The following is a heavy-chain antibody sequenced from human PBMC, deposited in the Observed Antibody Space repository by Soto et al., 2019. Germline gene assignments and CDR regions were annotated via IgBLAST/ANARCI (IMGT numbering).Heavy chain of an antibody. CDR3: ATAFPESSSWARDDAFDI. D-gene: IGHD6-13*01. CDR2: INPNSGGT. V-gene: IGHV1-2*02. J-gene: IGHJ3*02. CDR1: GYTFTGYY. Sequence: ASVKVSCKASGYTFTGYYMHWVRQAPGQGLEWMGWINPNSGGTNYAQKFQGRVTMTRDTSISTAYMELSRLRSDDTAVYYCATAFPESSSWARDDAFDIWGQGKMVTVSS.